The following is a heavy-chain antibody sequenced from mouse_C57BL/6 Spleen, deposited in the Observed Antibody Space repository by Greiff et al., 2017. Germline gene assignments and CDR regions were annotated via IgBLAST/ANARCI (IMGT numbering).Heavy chain of an antibody. V-gene: IGHV2-2*01. CDR3: ARGPLYYAMDY. Sequence: VQLQQSGPGLVQPSQSLSITCTVSGFSLTSYGVHWVRQSPGKGLEWLGVIWSGGSTDYNAAFISRLSISKDNSKSQVFFKMNSLQADDTAIYYCARGPLYYAMDYWGQGTSVTVSS. CDR2: IWSGGST. CDR1: GFSLTSYG. J-gene: IGHJ4*01.